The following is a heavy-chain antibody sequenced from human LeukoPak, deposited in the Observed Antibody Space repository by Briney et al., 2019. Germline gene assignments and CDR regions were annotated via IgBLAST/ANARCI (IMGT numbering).Heavy chain of an antibody. V-gene: IGHV3-15*07. Sequence: GGSLRLSCAASGFNVNNAWMSWVRQAPGKGLEWVGRIRSKIDGGATDHAAPVKGRFTISRDDSKNTLYLQINSLKIEDTAMYYCYTSITDYWGQGTLVTVSS. J-gene: IGHJ4*02. CDR1: GFNVNNAW. CDR2: IRSKIDGGAT. CDR3: YTSITDY. D-gene: IGHD2-21*01.